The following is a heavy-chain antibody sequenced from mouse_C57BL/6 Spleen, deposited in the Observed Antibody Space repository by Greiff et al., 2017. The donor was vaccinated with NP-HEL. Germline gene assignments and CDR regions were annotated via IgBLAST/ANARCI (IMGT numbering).Heavy chain of an antibody. V-gene: IGHV7-3*01. CDR3: ARYNDGYYDY. CDR2: IRNKANGYTT. J-gene: IGHJ2*01. D-gene: IGHD2-3*01. Sequence: EVHLVESGGGLVQPGGSLSLSCAASGFTFTDYYMSWVRLPPGKALEWLGFIRNKANGYTTEYSASVKGRFTISRDNSQSILYLQMNALRAEDSATYYCARYNDGYYDYWGQGTTLTVSS. CDR1: GFTFTDYY.